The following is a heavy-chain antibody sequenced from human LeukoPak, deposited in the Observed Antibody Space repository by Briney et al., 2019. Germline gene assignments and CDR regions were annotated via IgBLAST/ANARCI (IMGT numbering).Heavy chain of an antibody. J-gene: IGHJ4*02. Sequence: GGSLRLSCAASGFTFSSYAMHGVRQAPGKGLEWVAVISYDGSNKYYADSVKGRFTISRGNSKNTLYLQMNSLRAEDTAVYYCARDTGVVGYSSSWPREPGFDYWGQGTLVIVSS. CDR1: GFTFSSYA. D-gene: IGHD6-13*01. V-gene: IGHV3-30-3*01. CDR3: ARDTGVVGYSSSWPREPGFDY. CDR2: ISYDGSNK.